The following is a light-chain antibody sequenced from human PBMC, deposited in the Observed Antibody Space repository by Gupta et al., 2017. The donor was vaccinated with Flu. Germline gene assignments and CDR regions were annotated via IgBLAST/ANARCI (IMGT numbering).Light chain of an antibody. CDR2: GAS. CDR1: QRVSVN. Sequence: IVMTHSPATLSVSPGETVTLSCRASQRVSVNVAWYQQKPGQAPRLLVYGASARATGVPATFSGSGPGTGFTLTIDSLQSEDFAVYDCQQYHSWPHSFGQGSKVEIK. J-gene: IGKJ2*01. V-gene: IGKV3-15*01. CDR3: QQYHSWPHS.